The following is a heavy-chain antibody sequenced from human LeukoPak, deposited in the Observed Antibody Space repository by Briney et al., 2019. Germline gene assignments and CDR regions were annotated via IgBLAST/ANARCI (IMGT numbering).Heavy chain of an antibody. J-gene: IGHJ4*02. CDR2: IYHSGST. D-gene: IGHD3-9*01. CDR1: GYSISSGYY. Sequence: ASETLSLTCTVSGYSISSGYYWGWIRQPPGKGLEWIGSIYHSGSTYYNPSLKSRVTISVDTSKNQFSLKLSSVTAADTAVYYCAGSSILTGYYDLRYWGQGTLVTVSS. CDR3: AGSSILTGYYDLRY. V-gene: IGHV4-38-2*02.